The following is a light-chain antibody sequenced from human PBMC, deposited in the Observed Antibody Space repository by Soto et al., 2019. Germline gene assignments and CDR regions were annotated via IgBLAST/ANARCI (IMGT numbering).Light chain of an antibody. CDR3: SSYTSSSTDVV. CDR2: DVS. J-gene: IGLJ2*01. Sequence: QSALTHPASVSGSPGQSITISCTGTSSDVGGYNYVSWYQQHPGKAPKLMIYDVSNRPSGVSNRFSGSKSGNTASLTISGLQAEDEADYSCSSYTSSSTDVVFGGGTKLTVL. CDR1: SSDVGGYNY. V-gene: IGLV2-14*01.